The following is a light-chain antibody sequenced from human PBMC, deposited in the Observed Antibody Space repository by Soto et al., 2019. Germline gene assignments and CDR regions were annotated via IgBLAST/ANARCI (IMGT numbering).Light chain of an antibody. CDR3: NSYTTTSPLYV. V-gene: IGLV2-14*03. Sequence: QSVLTQPPSVSGSPGQSVTISCTGTSSDVGSYSRVSWYQHHPGIAPKLIIYDVSDRPSGVSNRFSGSKSGNTASLTISGLQAEDEAEYYCNSYTTTSPLYVFGSGTKVTVL. CDR1: SSDVGSYSR. J-gene: IGLJ1*01. CDR2: DVS.